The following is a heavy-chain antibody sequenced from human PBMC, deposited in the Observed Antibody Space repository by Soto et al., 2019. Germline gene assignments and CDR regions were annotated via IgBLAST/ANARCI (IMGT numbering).Heavy chain of an antibody. D-gene: IGHD6-19*01. CDR1: GFTFSSYS. V-gene: IGHV3-48*01. CDR2: ISSSSSTI. Sequence: GGSLRLSCAASGFTFSSYSMNWVRQAPGKGLEWVSYISSSSSTIYYADSVKGRFTISRDNAKNSLYLQMNSLRAEDTAVYYCARDFRGAVAGTFDYWGQGTLVTVSS. CDR3: ARDFRGAVAGTFDY. J-gene: IGHJ4*02.